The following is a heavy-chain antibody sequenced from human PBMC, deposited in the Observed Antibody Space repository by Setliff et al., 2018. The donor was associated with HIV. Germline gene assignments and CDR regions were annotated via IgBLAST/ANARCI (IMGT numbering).Heavy chain of an antibody. Sequence: SETLSLTCTVSGGSISSGGYYWSWLRQPAGKGLEWIGRINTSGSNNYNPSLKSRVTTSVDTTNNQFPLKFRSVTAADTDVYYCAGDNRGYSKGWLFDYWGQGTLVTVSS. J-gene: IGHJ4*02. V-gene: IGHV4-61*02. CDR3: AGDNRGYSKGWLFDY. CDR2: INTSGSN. D-gene: IGHD5-18*01. CDR1: GGSISSGGYY.